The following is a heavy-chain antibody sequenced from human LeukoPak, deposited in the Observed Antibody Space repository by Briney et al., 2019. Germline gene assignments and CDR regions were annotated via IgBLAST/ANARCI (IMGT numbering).Heavy chain of an antibody. CDR1: GFTFSSYA. J-gene: IGHJ4*02. CDR2: ISYDGSNK. CDR3: ARDAEGYNFDY. D-gene: IGHD5-24*01. Sequence: GRSLRLSCAASGFTFSSYAMYWVRQAPGKGLEWVAVISYDGSNKYYADSEKGRFTISRDNSKNTLYLQMNSLRAEDTAVYYCARDAEGYNFDYWGQGTLVTVSS. V-gene: IGHV3-30-3*01.